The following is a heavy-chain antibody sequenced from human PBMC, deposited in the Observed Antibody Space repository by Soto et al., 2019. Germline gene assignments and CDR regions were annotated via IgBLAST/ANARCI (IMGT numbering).Heavy chain of an antibody. J-gene: IGHJ4*02. V-gene: IGHV3-53*01. CDR3: AAGYTTSWSDYYFDS. CDR1: GFSVSDKY. CDR2: LYSGDTT. Sequence: VRLMESGGGLIHPGGSLTLSCAASGFSVSDKYMSWVRQAPGKGLEWVSVLYSGDTTYYADSVKGRFIISRDDSKNTLHLQMNSLRGDDTAVYYCAAGYTTSWSDYYFDSWGQGSLVTVSS. D-gene: IGHD6-13*01.